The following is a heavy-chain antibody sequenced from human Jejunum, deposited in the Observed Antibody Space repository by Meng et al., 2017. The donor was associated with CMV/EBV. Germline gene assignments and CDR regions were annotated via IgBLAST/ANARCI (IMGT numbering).Heavy chain of an antibody. V-gene: IGHV3-23*01. Sequence: FTFSNYAMHWFRWTPGKGLEWVSSISGRATYTYYADSVKGRFTISRDNSKETLYLQMNSLRVEDTAVYYCARDSGADSVATGDFDYWGQGTLVTVSS. CDR3: ARDSGADSVATGDFDY. D-gene: IGHD5-12*01. CDR2: ISGRATYT. CDR1: FTFSNYA. J-gene: IGHJ4*02.